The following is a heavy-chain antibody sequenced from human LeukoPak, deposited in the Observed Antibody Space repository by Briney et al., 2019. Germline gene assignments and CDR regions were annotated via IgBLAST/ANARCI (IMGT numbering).Heavy chain of an antibody. D-gene: IGHD3-10*01. J-gene: IGHJ6*03. CDR3: ARDRGSNKGSYYSYFMDV. CDR2: IIPMFGTP. CDR1: GGTFSSYT. Sequence: SVKVSCKTSGGTFSSYTIIWVRQAPGQGLEWMGGIIPMFGTPNYAQKFQGRSTITTDESPDTAYMELSSLRSEDTAMYYCARDRGSNKGSYYSYFMDVWGKGTTVTVSS. V-gene: IGHV1-69*05.